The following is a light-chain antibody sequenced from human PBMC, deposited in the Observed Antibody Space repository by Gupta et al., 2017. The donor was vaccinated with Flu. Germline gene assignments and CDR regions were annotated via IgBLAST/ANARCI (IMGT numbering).Light chain of an antibody. Sequence: KVAISCSGSRTNRGENELNWYQQHQTKGAQILINYDVVLRSGVSDHLSGSTSCPETYLLISEVLSEDDADDYCGAWDNSMNSVVFGGGTKVTVL. CDR1: RTNRGENE. CDR3: GAWDNSMNSVV. V-gene: IGLV1-36*01. CDR2: YDV. J-gene: IGLJ2*01.